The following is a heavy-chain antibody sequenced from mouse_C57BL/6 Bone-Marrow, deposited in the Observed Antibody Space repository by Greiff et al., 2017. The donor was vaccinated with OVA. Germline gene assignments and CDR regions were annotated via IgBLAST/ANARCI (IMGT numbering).Heavy chain of an antibody. CDR2: ISDGGSYT. J-gene: IGHJ2*01. CDR1: GFTFSSYA. CDR3: ARGDYYGSSSFDY. Sequence: EVKLVESGGGLVKPGGSLKLSCAASGFTFSSYAMSWVRQTPEKRLEWVATISDGGSYTYYPDNVKGRFTISRDNAKNNLYLQMSHLKSEDTAMYYCARGDYYGSSSFDYWGQGTTLTVSS. V-gene: IGHV5-4*03. D-gene: IGHD1-1*01.